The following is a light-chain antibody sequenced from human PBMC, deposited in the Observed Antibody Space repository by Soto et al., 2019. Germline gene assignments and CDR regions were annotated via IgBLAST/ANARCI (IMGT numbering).Light chain of an antibody. CDR1: QSVSNNF. V-gene: IGKV3-20*01. J-gene: IGKJ1*01. CDR3: QQYGRTSWT. CDR2: GAS. Sequence: EIVLTQSPGTLSLSPGEGATLSCRASQSVSNNFFAWYQQKPGPAPRLLIYGASTRATGIPDRFSGSGSGTDFTLTISRLEPADFAGYYCQQYGRTSWTFGQGTKVEIK.